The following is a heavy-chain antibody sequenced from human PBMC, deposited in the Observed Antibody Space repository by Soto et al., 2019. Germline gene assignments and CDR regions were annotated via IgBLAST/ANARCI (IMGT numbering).Heavy chain of an antibody. D-gene: IGHD6-13*01. Sequence: GGSLRLSCAASGFTFSSYSMNWVRQAPGKGLEWVSSISSSSSYTYYADSVKGRFTISRDNAKNSLYLQMNSLRAEDTAVYYCDRERRPMRSRWPDYWGQGTLVTVSS. J-gene: IGHJ4*02. CDR2: ISSSSSYT. CDR1: GFTFSSYS. V-gene: IGHV3-21*01. CDR3: DRERRPMRSRWPDY.